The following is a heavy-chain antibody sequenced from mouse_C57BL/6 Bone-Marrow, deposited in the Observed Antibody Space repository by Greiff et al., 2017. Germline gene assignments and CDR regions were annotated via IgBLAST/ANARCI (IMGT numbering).Heavy chain of an antibody. CDR2: IDPETGGT. J-gene: IGHJ2*01. CDR3: TKTGTGGFDY. D-gene: IGHD4-1*01. Sequence: QVQLQQSGAELVRPGASVTLSCKASGYTFTDYEMHWVKPTPVHGLEWIGAIDPETGGTAYNQKFKGKAILTADKSSSTAYMELRSLTSEDSAVYYCTKTGTGGFDYWGQGTTLTVSS. V-gene: IGHV1-15*01. CDR1: GYTFTDYE.